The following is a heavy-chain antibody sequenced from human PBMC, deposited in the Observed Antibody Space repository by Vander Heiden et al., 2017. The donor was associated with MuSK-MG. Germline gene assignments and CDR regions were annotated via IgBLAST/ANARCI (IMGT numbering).Heavy chain of an antibody. V-gene: IGHV3-23*01. Sequence: EVQLLESGGGLVQPGGSLRLSCAASGFTFSSYAMSWVRQAPGKGLEWVSAISGSGGSTYYADSVKGRFTISRDNSKNTLYLQMNSLRAEDTAVYYCALGVVPMGDAFDIWGQGTMVTVSS. CDR3: ALGVVPMGDAFDI. D-gene: IGHD2-2*01. J-gene: IGHJ3*02. CDR2: ISGSGGST. CDR1: GFTFSSYA.